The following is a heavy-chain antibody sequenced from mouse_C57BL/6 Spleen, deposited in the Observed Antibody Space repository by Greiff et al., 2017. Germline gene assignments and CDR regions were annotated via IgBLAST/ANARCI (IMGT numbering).Heavy chain of an antibody. CDR1: GYTFTSYT. J-gene: IGHJ1*03. Sequence: VQLQQSGAELARPGASVKMSCKASGYTFTSYTMHWVKQRPGQGLEWIGYINPSSGYTKYNQKFKDKATLTADKSSSTAYMQLSSLTSEDSAVYYCARGGTRDWYFDVWGTGTTVTVSS. V-gene: IGHV1-4*01. CDR2: INPSSGYT. D-gene: IGHD4-1*01. CDR3: ARGGTRDWYFDV.